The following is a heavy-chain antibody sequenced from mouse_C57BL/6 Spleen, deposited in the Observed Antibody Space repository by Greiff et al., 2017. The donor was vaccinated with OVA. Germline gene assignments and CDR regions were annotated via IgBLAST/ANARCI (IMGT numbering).Heavy chain of an antibody. V-gene: IGHV1-82*01. D-gene: IGHD2-10*02. Sequence: QVQLQQSGPELVKPGASVKISCKASGYAFSSSWMNWVKQRPGKGLEWIGRIYPGDGDTNYNGKFKGKATLTADKSSSTAYMQLSSLTSEDSAVYFCASEYAPYAMDYWGQGTSVTVSS. CDR2: IYPGDGDT. J-gene: IGHJ4*01. CDR3: ASEYAPYAMDY. CDR1: GYAFSSSW.